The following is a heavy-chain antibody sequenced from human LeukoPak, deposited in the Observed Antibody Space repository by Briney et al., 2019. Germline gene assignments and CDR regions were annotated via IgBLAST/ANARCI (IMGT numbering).Heavy chain of an antibody. D-gene: IGHD2-2*01. V-gene: IGHV1-18*01. CDR1: GYTFTSYG. CDR2: ISAYNGNT. J-gene: IGHJ4*02. CDR3: ARQYCSSTSCYGHFDY. Sequence: ASVKVSCKASGYTFTSYGISWVRQAPGQGLEWMGWISAYNGNTNYAQKLQGRVTMTTDTSTSTAYMELRSLRSDDTAVYYCARQYCSSTSCYGHFDYWGQGTLVTVSS.